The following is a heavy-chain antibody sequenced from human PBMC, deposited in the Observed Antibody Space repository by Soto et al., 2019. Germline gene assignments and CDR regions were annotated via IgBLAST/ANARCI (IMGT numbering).Heavy chain of an antibody. Sequence: GGSLRLSCAASRFTFSSYGMHWVRQAPGKGLEWVAVISYDGSNKYYADSVKGRFTISRDNSKNTLYLQMNSLRAEDTAVYYCARGLLLWFGEKSYAFDIWGQGTMVTVSS. D-gene: IGHD3-10*01. J-gene: IGHJ3*02. V-gene: IGHV3-30*03. CDR3: ARGLLLWFGEKSYAFDI. CDR1: RFTFSSYG. CDR2: ISYDGSNK.